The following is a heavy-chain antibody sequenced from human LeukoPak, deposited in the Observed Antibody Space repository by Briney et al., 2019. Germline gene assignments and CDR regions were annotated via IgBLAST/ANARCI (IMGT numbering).Heavy chain of an antibody. D-gene: IGHD3-22*01. J-gene: IGHJ3*02. CDR3: ARASYYYDTTGLGAVDI. V-gene: IGHV3-9*01. Sequence: GGSLRLSCAASGFTFNDHAMYWVRQAPGKGLEWVSGINWNSDNIGYADSVKGRFTISRDDAKKSLFLQMNSLRAEDTALYYCARASYYYDTTGLGAVDIWGQGTMVTVSS. CDR1: GFTFNDHA. CDR2: INWNSDNI.